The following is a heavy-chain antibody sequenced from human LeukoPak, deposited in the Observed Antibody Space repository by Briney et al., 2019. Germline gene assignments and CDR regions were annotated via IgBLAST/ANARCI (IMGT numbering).Heavy chain of an antibody. Sequence: GGSLRLSCAASGFTFSSYAMSWVRQAPGKGLEWVSAISGSGGSTYYAGSVKGRFTISRDNSKNTLYLQMNSLRAEDTAVYYCAKGSTSNGYYGMDVWGQGTTVTVSS. CDR1: GFTFSSYA. J-gene: IGHJ6*02. CDR3: AKGSTSNGYYGMDV. CDR2: ISGSGGST. V-gene: IGHV3-23*01. D-gene: IGHD2-2*01.